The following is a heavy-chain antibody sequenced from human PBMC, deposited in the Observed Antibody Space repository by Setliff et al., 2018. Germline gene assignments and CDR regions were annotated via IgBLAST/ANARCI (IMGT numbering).Heavy chain of an antibody. Sequence: SGPTLVNPTQTLTLTCTFSGFSLNTTGEGVGWIRQPPGKALEWLALVYWDGDQRYSPSLNSRLSITKDSSKSQVFLTMTNMDPVDTATYYCALRRGNEWHLVRWFDPWGPGILVTV. J-gene: IGHJ5*02. CDR3: ALRRGNEWHLVRWFDP. CDR1: GFSLNTTGEG. V-gene: IGHV2-5*02. CDR2: VYWDGDQ. D-gene: IGHD6-6*01.